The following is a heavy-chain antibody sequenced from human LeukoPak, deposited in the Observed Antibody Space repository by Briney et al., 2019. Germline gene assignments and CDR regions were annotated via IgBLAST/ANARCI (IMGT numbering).Heavy chain of an antibody. J-gene: IGHJ2*01. CDR1: GATFSSYA. D-gene: IGHD2-2*01. V-gene: IGHV1-69*13. CDR2: IIPMFGTT. Sequence: ASVKVSCKASGATFSSYAINWVRQAPGQGLGWMGGIIPMFGTTNYAQKFQGRVTVTADESTSTAYMELSSLRSEDTAVYYCAKNSSTRYTYWYFDLWGRGTLVTVSS. CDR3: AKNSSTRYTYWYFDL.